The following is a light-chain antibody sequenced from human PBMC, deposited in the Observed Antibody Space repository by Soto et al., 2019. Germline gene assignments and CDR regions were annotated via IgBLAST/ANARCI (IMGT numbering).Light chain of an antibody. CDR1: SSNIGNNY. CDR2: ENN. V-gene: IGLV1-51*02. CDR3: GTWVSSLSAWV. J-gene: IGLJ3*02. Sequence: QSVLMQPPSVSAAPGQKVTISCSGSSSNIGNNYVSWYQHLPGTAPKLLIYENNKRPSGIPDRFSGSKSGASATLGITGLQTGDEADYYCGTWVSSLSAWVFGGGTKLTVL.